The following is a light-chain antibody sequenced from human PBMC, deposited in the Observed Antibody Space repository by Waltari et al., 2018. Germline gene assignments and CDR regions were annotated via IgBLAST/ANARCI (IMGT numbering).Light chain of an antibody. CDR1: SSDVGGYNY. Sequence: QSALTQPPSASGSPGQSVTISCTGTSSDVGGYNYVSWYQQHPGKAPKLMIYEVSKRPSGVPYRFSGSKSGNTASLTFSVLQSEDEADYYCSSYAGSNNYVVFGGGTKLTVL. CDR2: EVS. J-gene: IGLJ2*01. CDR3: SSYAGSNNYVV. V-gene: IGLV2-8*01.